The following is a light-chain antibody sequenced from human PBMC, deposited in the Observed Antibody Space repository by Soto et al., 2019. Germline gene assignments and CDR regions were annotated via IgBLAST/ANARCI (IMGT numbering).Light chain of an antibody. CDR3: QQYDSSPLT. CDR2: PAS. CDR1: QSVSSSY. Sequence: EIVLTQSPGTLSLSPGERATLSCRASQSVSSSYLAWYQQKPGQAPRLLIYPASSRATGIPDRFSGSGSGTDFTLTISRLEPEDFAVYYFQQYDSSPLTFGPGTKVDIK. V-gene: IGKV3-20*01. J-gene: IGKJ3*01.